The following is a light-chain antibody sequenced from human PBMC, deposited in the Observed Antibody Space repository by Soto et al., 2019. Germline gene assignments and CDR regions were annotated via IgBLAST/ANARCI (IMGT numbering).Light chain of an antibody. CDR2: EVV. V-gene: IGLV2-8*01. CDR3: KSYAGSNTYV. J-gene: IGLJ1*01. Sequence: QSALTQPPSASGSPGQSVTISCTGTKNDIGLYDFVSWYQHHPGKAPRLIIYEVVQRPSGVPDRFSGSKSGNTASLTVSGLQAADGADYFCKSYAGSNTYVFGSGNKVTV. CDR1: KNDIGLYDF.